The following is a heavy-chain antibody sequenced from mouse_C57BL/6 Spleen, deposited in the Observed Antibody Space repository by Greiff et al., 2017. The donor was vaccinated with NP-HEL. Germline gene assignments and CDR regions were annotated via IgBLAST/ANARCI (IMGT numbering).Heavy chain of an antibody. Sequence: VQLQQPGAELVRPGTSVKLSCKASGYTFTSYWIHWVKQRPGQGLEWIGVIDPSDSYTNYNQKFKGKATLTVDTSSSTAYMQLSSLTSEDSAVYYCARHYGSSPYAMDYWGQGTSVTVSS. V-gene: IGHV1-59*01. J-gene: IGHJ4*01. CDR2: IDPSDSYT. D-gene: IGHD1-1*01. CDR3: ARHYGSSPYAMDY. CDR1: GYTFTSYW.